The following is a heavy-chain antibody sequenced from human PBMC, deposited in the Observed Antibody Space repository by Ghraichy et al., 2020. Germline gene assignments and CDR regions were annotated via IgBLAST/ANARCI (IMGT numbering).Heavy chain of an antibody. CDR2: INTYNGHT. CDR1: GYTFTSYG. V-gene: IGHV1-18*04. J-gene: IGHJ6*02. CDR3: VRDEGEGDGDLIYFYGMDV. D-gene: IGHD4-17*01. Sequence: ASVKVSCKPSGYTFTSYGISWVRQAPGQGLEWMGWINTYNGHTNYAQKLQGRVTMTTDTSTSTAYMELRSLRSDDTAVYYCVRDEGEGDGDLIYFYGMDVWGRGTTVTVSS.